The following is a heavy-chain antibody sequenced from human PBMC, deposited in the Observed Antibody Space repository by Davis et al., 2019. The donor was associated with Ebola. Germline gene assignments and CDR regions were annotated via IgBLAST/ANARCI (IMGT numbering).Heavy chain of an antibody. V-gene: IGHV4-61*01. CDR3: ARELYYYGMDV. Sequence: SETLSLTCTVSGGSVSSGSYYWSWIRQPPGKGLEWIGYIYYSGSTNYNPSPKSRVTISVDTSKNRSSLKLSSVTAADTAVYYCARELYYYGMDVWGQGTTVTVSS. J-gene: IGHJ6*02. CDR2: IYYSGST. CDR1: GGSVSSGSYY.